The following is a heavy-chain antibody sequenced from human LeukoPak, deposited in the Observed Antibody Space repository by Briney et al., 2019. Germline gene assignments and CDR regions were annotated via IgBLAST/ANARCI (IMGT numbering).Heavy chain of an antibody. V-gene: IGHV4-59*01. CDR2: IYYSGST. J-gene: IGHJ4*02. Sequence: SETLSLTCTVSGGSISSYYWSWLRQPPGKGLEWIGYIYYSGSTNYNPSLKSRVTISVDTSKNQFSLKLSSVTAADTAVYYCARDLSSYFDYWGQGTLVTVSS. CDR1: GGSISSYY. CDR3: ARDLSSYFDY. D-gene: IGHD2-2*01.